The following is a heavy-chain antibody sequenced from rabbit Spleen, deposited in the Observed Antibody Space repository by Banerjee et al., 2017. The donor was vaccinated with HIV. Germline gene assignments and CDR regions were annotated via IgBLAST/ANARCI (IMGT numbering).Heavy chain of an antibody. Sequence: QSLEVSGGDLVKPEGSLTLTCIASGFSFSTSYYMCWVRQTPGKGLECIACIYADRSGSTYYANWAKGRFTISRTSSTTVTLQMTSLTAADTATYFCARYSDNTIYSLWGQGTLVTVS. D-gene: IGHD2-1*01. CDR3: ARYSDNTIYSL. CDR1: GFSFSTSYY. J-gene: IGHJ4*01. CDR2: IYADRSGST. V-gene: IGHV1S40*01.